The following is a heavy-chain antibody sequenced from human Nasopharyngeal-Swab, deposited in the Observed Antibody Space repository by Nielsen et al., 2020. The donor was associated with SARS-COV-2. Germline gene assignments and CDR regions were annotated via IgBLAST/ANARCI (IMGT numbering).Heavy chain of an antibody. CDR3: ARDLYSGTKPRFWSGYYGYYYGMDV. J-gene: IGHJ6*02. D-gene: IGHD3-3*01. Sequence: WVRQAPGQGLEWMGWINTNTGNPTYAQGFTGRFVFSLDTSVSTAYLRISSLKAEDTAVYYCARDLYSGTKPRFWSGYYGYYYGMDVWGQGTTVTVSS. CDR2: INTNTGNP. V-gene: IGHV7-4-1*02.